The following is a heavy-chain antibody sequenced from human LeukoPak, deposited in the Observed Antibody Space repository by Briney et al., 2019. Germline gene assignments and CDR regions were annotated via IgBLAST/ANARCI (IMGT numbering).Heavy chain of an antibody. Sequence: PGGSLRLSCAASGFTFSSYAMSWVRQAPGKGLEWVSAISGSGGSTYYADSVKGRFTISRDNSKNTLYLQMNSLRAEDTAVYYCANFFLGYCSSTSCRDAFDIWGQGTMVTASS. V-gene: IGHV3-23*01. CDR3: ANFFLGYCSSTSCRDAFDI. CDR1: GFTFSSYA. J-gene: IGHJ3*02. D-gene: IGHD2-2*01. CDR2: ISGSGGST.